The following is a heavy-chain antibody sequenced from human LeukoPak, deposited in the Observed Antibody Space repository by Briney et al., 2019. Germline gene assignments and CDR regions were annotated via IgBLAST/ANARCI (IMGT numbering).Heavy chain of an antibody. V-gene: IGHV7-4-1*02. CDR3: ARALHSGYDTQYYFDY. CDR2: INTNTGNP. CDR1: GYTFTRYA. D-gene: IGHD5-12*01. Sequence: GASVKVSCKASGYTFTRYAMNWVRQAPGQGLEWMGWINTNTGNPTYAQGFTGRFVFSLDTSVSTAYLQISSLKAEDTAVYYCARALHSGYDTQYYFDYWGQRTLVTVSS. J-gene: IGHJ4*02.